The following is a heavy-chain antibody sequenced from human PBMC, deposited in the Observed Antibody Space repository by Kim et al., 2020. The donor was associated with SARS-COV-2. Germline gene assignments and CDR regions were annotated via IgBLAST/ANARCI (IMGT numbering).Heavy chain of an antibody. CDR3: AKQRGNSGGAFDY. V-gene: IGHV3-23*01. CDR2: ISGSGGST. CDR1: GFTFSNYA. D-gene: IGHD2-21*01. Sequence: GGSLRLSCAASGFTFSNYAMSWVRQAPGKGLEWVSGISGSGGSTSYADSVKGRFTISRDNSKNTLYVQMNSLRAEDTALYYCAKQRGNSGGAFDYWGQGTLVTVSS. J-gene: IGHJ4*02.